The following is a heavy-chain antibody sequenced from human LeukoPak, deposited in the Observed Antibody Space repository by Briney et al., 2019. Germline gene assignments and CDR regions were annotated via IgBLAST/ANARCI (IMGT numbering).Heavy chain of an antibody. CDR2: ISDSGGYT. CDR1: GFTFSNYV. J-gene: IGHJ1*01. CDR3: ARQGSYGDLAGYFQD. Sequence: GETLRLSCAASGFTFSNYVMSWARQAPGKGLEWVSSISDSGGYTYYADSVKGRFTISRDNSKNTLYLQMNSPRPEDTAVYYCARQGSYGDLAGYFQDWGQGTLVTVSS. V-gene: IGHV3-23*01. D-gene: IGHD3-10*01.